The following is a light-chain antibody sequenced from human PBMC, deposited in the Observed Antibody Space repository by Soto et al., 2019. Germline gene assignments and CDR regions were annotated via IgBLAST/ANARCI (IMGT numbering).Light chain of an antibody. V-gene: IGLV2-14*01. CDR3: STPYV. CDR2: DVS. CDR1: SSDVGGYNY. J-gene: IGLJ1*01. Sequence: QSALTQPASVSGSPGQSMTISCTGTSSDVGGYNYVSWYQQHPGKAPKLMIYDVSNRPSGVSNRFSGSKSGNTASLTISGLQADDEADSSSSTPYVFGTGTKLTVL.